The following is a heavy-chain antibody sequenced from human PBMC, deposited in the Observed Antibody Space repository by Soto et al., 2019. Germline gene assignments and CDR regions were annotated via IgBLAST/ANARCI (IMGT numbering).Heavy chain of an antibody. V-gene: IGHV3-49*03. D-gene: IGHD5-12*01. J-gene: IGHJ6*02. CDR3: SVFSGCDLNRYRMDV. CDR2: MRSKSYSGTI. Sequence: GGSLRLSCTGSGFTFGDYAMSWFRQAPGKGLEWVGLMRSKSYSGTIEYAASVKGRFTISRDDSNGIAYLQMSSLKIEDTAVYYCSVFSGCDLNRYRMDVWGQGSSVIVSS. CDR1: GFTFGDYA.